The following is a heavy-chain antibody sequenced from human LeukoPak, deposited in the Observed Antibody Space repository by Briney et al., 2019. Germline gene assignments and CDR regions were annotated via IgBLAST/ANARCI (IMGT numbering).Heavy chain of an antibody. Sequence: PGGSLRLSCAASGFTFSSYAMHWVRQAPGKGLEWVAVISYDGSNKYYADSVKGRFTISRDNSKNTLYLQMNSLRAEDTAVYYCARDLSPSGYPDYWGQGTLVTVSS. CDR2: ISYDGSNK. D-gene: IGHD3-3*01. V-gene: IGHV3-30-3*01. J-gene: IGHJ4*02. CDR1: GFTFSSYA. CDR3: ARDLSPSGYPDY.